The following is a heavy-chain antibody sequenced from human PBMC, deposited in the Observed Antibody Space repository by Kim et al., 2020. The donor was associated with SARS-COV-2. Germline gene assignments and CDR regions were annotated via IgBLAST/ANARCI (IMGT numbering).Heavy chain of an antibody. CDR3: ARDLSEPYYYYYGMDV. V-gene: IGHV4-59*01. Sequence: SLKSRVTISVDTSKNQFSLKLGSVTAADTAVYYCARDLSEPYYYYYGMDVWGQGTTVTVSS. J-gene: IGHJ6*02.